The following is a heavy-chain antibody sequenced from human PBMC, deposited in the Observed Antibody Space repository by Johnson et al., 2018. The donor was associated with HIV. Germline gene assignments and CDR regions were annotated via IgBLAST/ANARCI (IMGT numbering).Heavy chain of an antibody. D-gene: IGHD3-3*01. CDR1: GIIASHNY. Sequence: VQLVESGGGLVQPGGSLRLSCAASGIIASHNYMSWVRQAPGKGLEWVSVIYRGGDTYYADSVKGRFTISRNDPKNTLYLQMNSLRADDTAVYYCAREDVFGPYDAFDIWGQGTMVTVSS. CDR2: IYRGGDT. V-gene: IGHV3-53*01. J-gene: IGHJ3*02. CDR3: AREDVFGPYDAFDI.